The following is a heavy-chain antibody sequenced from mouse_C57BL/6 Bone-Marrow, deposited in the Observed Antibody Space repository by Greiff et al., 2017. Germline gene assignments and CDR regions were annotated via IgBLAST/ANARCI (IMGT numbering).Heavy chain of an antibody. J-gene: IGHJ3*01. CDR2: IWRGGST. V-gene: IGHV2-4*01. CDR1: GFSLTSYG. D-gene: IGHD1-1*01. CDR3: AKSPLYYGSSGWLAY. Sequence: QVQLKESGPGLVQPSQSLSISCTVSGFSLTSYGVHWVRQPPGKGLEWLGVIWRGGSTDYNAAFISRLSISKDNSKSQVFFKMNSRQADATAIYDCAKSPLYYGSSGWLAYWGQGTLVTVSA.